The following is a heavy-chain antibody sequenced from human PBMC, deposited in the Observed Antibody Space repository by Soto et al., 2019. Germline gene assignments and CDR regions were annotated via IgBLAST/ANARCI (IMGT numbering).Heavy chain of an antibody. D-gene: IGHD3-10*01. CDR3: ASSYGSGYRAFDY. J-gene: IGHJ4*02. CDR1: GDTFNFYS. V-gene: IGHV1-69*02. Sequence: QVQLVQSGAEVKRPGSSVKVSCKASGDTFNFYSINWVRQAPGLGLEWMGRVNPIVSMSNYAQKFQGRVTMSADKSTSTAYMELSSRKSEDTAIYYYASSYGSGYRAFDYWGQGALVTVSS. CDR2: VNPIVSMS.